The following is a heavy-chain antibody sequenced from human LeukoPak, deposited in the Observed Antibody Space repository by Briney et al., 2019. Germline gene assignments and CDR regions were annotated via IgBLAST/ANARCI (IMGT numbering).Heavy chain of an antibody. CDR1: GGSFSGYY. J-gene: IGHJ4*02. V-gene: IGHV4-34*01. Sequence: SETLSLTCAVYGGSFSGYYWSWIRQPPGKGLEWIGEINHSGSTNYNPSLKSRVTISVDTSKNQISLKLSSVTAADTAVYYCASLYDSSGYYFDYWGQGTLVTVSS. CDR2: INHSGST. D-gene: IGHD3-22*01. CDR3: ASLYDSSGYYFDY.